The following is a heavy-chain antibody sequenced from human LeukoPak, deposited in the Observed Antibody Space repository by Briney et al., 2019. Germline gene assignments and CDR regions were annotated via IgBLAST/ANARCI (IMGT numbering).Heavy chain of an antibody. D-gene: IGHD2-15*01. V-gene: IGHV1-69*13. Sequence: SVKVSCKASGGTFSSYAISWVRQAPGQGLEWMGGIIPIFGTANYAQKFQGRVTITADESTNTVYMELSSLRSDDTAVYYCARTIVDGGSNYWGQGTLVTASS. CDR3: ARTIVDGGSNY. CDR2: IIPIFGTA. CDR1: GGTFSSYA. J-gene: IGHJ4*02.